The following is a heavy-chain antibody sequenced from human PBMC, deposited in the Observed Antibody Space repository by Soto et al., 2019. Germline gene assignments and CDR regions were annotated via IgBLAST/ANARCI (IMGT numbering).Heavy chain of an antibody. Sequence: AGGSLRLSCAASGFTVSSNYMSWVRQAPGKGLEWVSTIYSNGNTYYADSVKGRFTISRDKSKNTLYLQMNSLRAEDTAVYYCARDFPLSEYRFSGSYYYNYWGQGTLVTVSS. D-gene: IGHD1-26*01. CDR2: IYSNGNT. CDR1: GFTVSSNY. CDR3: ARDFPLSEYRFSGSYYYNY. J-gene: IGHJ4*02. V-gene: IGHV3-53*01.